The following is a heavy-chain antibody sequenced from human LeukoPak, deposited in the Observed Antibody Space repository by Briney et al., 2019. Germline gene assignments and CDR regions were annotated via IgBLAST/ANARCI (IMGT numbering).Heavy chain of an antibody. V-gene: IGHV3-23*01. J-gene: IGHJ4*02. CDR1: GFTFSSYA. D-gene: IGHD6-13*01. Sequence: GGSLRLSCAASGFTFSSYAMSWVRQAPGKGLEWVSAISGSGGSTYYADSVKGRFTISKGNSKNTLYLQMNSLRAEDTAVYYCAKEFYSSSWGAFDYWGQGTLVTVSS. CDR2: ISGSGGST. CDR3: AKEFYSSSWGAFDY.